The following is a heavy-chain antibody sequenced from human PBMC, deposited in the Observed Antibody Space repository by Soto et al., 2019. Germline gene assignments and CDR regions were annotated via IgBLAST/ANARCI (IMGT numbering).Heavy chain of an antibody. V-gene: IGHV3-7*01. CDR3: GRGSVGYTRSSYLLEN. J-gene: IGHJ4*02. CDR2: IKQDGSAK. D-gene: IGHD6-6*01. Sequence: PGGSLRLSCAASGFTFSSYWMSWVRQAPGKGLEWVANIKQDGSAKEYVDSVKGRFTISRDNARTSLYLQMNSLRADDTAVYFCGRGSVGYTRSSYLLENWGQGTLVTVSS. CDR1: GFTFSSYW.